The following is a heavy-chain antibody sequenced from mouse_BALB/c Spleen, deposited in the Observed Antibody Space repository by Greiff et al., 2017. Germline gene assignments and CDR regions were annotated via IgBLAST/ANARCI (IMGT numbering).Heavy chain of an antibody. CDR2: ISSGSSTI. Sequence: EVMLVESGGGLVQPGGSRKLSCAASGFTFSSFGMHWVRQAPEKGLEWVAYISSGSSTIYYADTVKGRFTISRDNPKNTLFLQMTSLRSEDTAMYYCARDYGSSYGGYFDYWGQGTTLTVSS. D-gene: IGHD1-1*01. CDR3: ARDYGSSYGGYFDY. CDR1: GFTFSSFG. V-gene: IGHV5-17*02. J-gene: IGHJ2*01.